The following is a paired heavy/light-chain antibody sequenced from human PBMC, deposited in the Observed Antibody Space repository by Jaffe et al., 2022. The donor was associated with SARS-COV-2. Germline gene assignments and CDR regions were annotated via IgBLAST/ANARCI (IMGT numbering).Light chain of an antibody. CDR2: RIS. V-gene: IGKV2-24*01. Sequence: DIVMTQTPLSSPVTLGQPASISCRSSQSLVHSNGNTYFNWLHQRPGQPPRLLIYRISNRFSGVPDRFSGSGAGTDFTLKISRVEAEDVGVYYCMQTTQFPNTFGQGTKLEIK. CDR1: QSLVHSNGNTY. J-gene: IGKJ2*01. CDR3: MQTTQFPNT.
Heavy chain of an antibody. J-gene: IGHJ6*02. CDR2: IWYDGTYK. CDR1: GFTFDIYG. V-gene: IGHV3-33*01. Sequence: QVQLLASGGGVVQPGRSLRLSCAASGFTFDIYGFHWVRQAPGKGLEWVTTIWYDGTYKYYAESVKGRFTVSRDDSKTTVYLHMNSLRAEDTAVYYCVRDTYLTDVWGQGTTVTVSS. CDR3: VRDTYLTDV.